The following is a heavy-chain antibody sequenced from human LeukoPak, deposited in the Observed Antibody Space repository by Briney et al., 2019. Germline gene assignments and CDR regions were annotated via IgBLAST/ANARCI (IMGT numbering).Heavy chain of an antibody. Sequence: GGPLRLSCAASGFTFSGSAMHWVRQASGKGLEWVGHIRSKANSYATAYAASVRGRFTISRDDSKNTAYLQMSSLKTEDTAVYYCTRLGGGYGELDNWGQGTLVTVSS. J-gene: IGHJ4*02. CDR3: TRLGGGYGELDN. V-gene: IGHV3-73*01. D-gene: IGHD5-12*01. CDR2: IRSKANSYAT. CDR1: GFTFSGSA.